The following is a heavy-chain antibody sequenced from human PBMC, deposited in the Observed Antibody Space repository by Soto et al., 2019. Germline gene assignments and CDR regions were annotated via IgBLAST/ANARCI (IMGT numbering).Heavy chain of an antibody. Sequence: SQTLSLTCAISGDSVSSNSAAWNWIRQSPSRGLEWLGRTYYRSKWYNDYAVSVKSRITINPDTSKNQSSLQLNSVTPEDTAVYYCARDENWNPKLKHGGFDPWGQGTLVTVSS. CDR3: ARDENWNPKLKHGGFDP. D-gene: IGHD1-1*01. CDR1: GDSVSSNSAA. V-gene: IGHV6-1*01. CDR2: TYYRSKWYN. J-gene: IGHJ5*02.